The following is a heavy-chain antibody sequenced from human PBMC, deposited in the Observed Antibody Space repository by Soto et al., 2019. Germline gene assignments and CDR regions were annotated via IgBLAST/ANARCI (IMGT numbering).Heavy chain of an antibody. J-gene: IGHJ6*02. Sequence: GGSLRLSCAASGFTFSSYGMHWVRQAPGKGLEWVAVISYDGSNKYYADSVKGRFTISRDNSKNTLYLQMNSLRAEDTAVYYCAKPQITMVRGYGMDVWGQGTTVTVSS. CDR1: GFTFSSYG. CDR3: AKPQITMVRGYGMDV. CDR2: ISYDGSNK. V-gene: IGHV3-30*18. D-gene: IGHD3-10*01.